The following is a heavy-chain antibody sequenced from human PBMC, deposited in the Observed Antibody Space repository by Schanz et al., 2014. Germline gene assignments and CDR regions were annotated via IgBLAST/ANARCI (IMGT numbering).Heavy chain of an antibody. CDR3: AKDDTQVNGMDV. V-gene: IGHV3-30*18. CDR1: GFTFSGYG. Sequence: QVQLVESGGGVVQPGRSLRLSCAASGFTFSGYGMHWVRQAPGKGRDWVAIISYDGRHKYYADYVKGRFTISRDNSKNTLHLQMNSLRVYDTAVYYCAKDDTQVNGMDVWGQGTTVTVSS. CDR2: ISYDGRHK. J-gene: IGHJ6*02.